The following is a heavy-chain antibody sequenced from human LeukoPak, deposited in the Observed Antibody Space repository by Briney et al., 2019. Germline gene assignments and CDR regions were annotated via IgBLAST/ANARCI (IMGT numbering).Heavy chain of an antibody. CDR3: ARLKVFNWFDP. J-gene: IGHJ5*02. CDR2: IYYSGST. V-gene: IGHV4-30-4*01. CDR1: GGSISSGDYY. Sequence: PSETLSLTCTVSGGSISSGDYYWSWIRQPPGKGLEWIGYIYYSGSTYYNPSLKSRVTISVDTSKNQFSLKLSSVTAADTAVYYCARLKVFNWFDPWGQGTLVTVSS.